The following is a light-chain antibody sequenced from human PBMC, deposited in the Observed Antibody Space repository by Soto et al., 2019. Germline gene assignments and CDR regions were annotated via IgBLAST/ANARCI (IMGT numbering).Light chain of an antibody. J-gene: IGKJ1*01. CDR2: AAS. V-gene: IGKV1-39*01. Sequence: DIQMTQSPSSLSASVGDRVTITCRASQSITSYLNWYQQKPGKAPQLLIYAASSLQSGVPSRFSGSGSGPDFPLTISSLQPEDFATYFCQESYTTPWTFGQGTKVEVK. CDR3: QESYTTPWT. CDR1: QSITSY.